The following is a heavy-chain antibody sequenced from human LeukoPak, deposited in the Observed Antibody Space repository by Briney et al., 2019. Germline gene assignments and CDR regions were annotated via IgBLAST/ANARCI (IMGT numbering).Heavy chain of an antibody. CDR1: GYTFTGYY. CDR3: ARAESKPYYDFWSGNGNYYMDV. J-gene: IGHJ6*03. CDR2: INPNSGGT. D-gene: IGHD3-3*01. Sequence: GASVKVSCKASGYTFTGYYMHCVRQAPGQGLEWMGWINPNSGGTNYAQKFQGRVTMTRDTSISTAYMELSRLRSDDTAVYYCARAESKPYYDFWSGNGNYYMDVWGKGTTVTVSS. V-gene: IGHV1-2*02.